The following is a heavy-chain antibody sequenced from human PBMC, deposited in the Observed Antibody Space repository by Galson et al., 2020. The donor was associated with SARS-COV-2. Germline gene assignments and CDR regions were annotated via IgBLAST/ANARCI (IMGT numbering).Heavy chain of an antibody. J-gene: IGHJ6*02. CDR1: GGTFSSYA. Sequence: SVKVSCKASGGTFSSYAISWVRQAPGQGLEWMGGIIPILGIANYAQKFQGRVTITADKSTSTAYMELSSLRSEDTAVYYCARAYSSSYPNYYYYGMDVWGQGTTVTVSS. D-gene: IGHD6-13*01. CDR3: ARAYSSSYPNYYYYGMDV. V-gene: IGHV1-69*10. CDR2: IIPILGIA.